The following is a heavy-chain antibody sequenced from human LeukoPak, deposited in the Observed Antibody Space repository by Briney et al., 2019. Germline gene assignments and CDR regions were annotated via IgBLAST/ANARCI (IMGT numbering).Heavy chain of an antibody. CDR3: ARHPYYYDSSGYRTPFDY. CDR1: GGSISSSNYY. J-gene: IGHJ4*02. Sequence: SETLSLTCTVSGGSISSSNYYWAWIRQPPGKGLEWIGSTFYRGSTQYNPSLKSRVTISADTSKNQFSLKLSSVTAADTALYYCARHPYYYDSSGYRTPFDYWGQGTLVTVSS. V-gene: IGHV4-39*07. CDR2: TFYRGST. D-gene: IGHD3-22*01.